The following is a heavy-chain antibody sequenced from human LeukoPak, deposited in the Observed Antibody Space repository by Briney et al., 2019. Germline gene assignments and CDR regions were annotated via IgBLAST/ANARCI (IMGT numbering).Heavy chain of an antibody. J-gene: IGHJ4*02. CDR2: ISGSGGSA. V-gene: IGHV3-23*01. CDR3: AKDEGVIPAAIFDY. CDR1: GFTFSRYA. D-gene: IGHD2-2*02. Sequence: GGSLRLSCVASGFTFSRYAMSWVRQAPGKGLEWVSSISGSGGSAYYADSVKGRFTISRDNSKNTLYLQMNSLRAEDTAIYYCAKDEGVIPAAIFDYWGQGTLVTVSS.